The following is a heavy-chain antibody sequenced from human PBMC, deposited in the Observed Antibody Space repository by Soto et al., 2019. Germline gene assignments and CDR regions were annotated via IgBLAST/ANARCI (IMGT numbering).Heavy chain of an antibody. CDR2: IPYDGDKI. Sequence: GGSLRLSCAASGFTFSSYGMSWVRQAPGKGLEWMAVIPYDGDKIHYADSVKGRFTISRDNAKNTLYLQINSLRVEDTAVYYCARFGFRVEYYRGQGTLVTVSS. CDR3: ARFGFRVEYY. J-gene: IGHJ4*02. D-gene: IGHD3-10*01. V-gene: IGHV3-30*03. CDR1: GFTFSSYG.